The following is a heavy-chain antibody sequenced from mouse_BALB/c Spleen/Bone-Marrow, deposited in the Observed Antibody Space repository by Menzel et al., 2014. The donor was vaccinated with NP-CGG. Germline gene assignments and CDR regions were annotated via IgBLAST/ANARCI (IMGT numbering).Heavy chain of an antibody. V-gene: IGHV5-6-2*01. J-gene: IGHJ4*01. CDR2: INSNGGTT. CDR3: ARQSRYEDYYAMDY. CDR1: GFTFSSYY. D-gene: IGHD2-14*01. Sequence: EVKVVESGGGLVKLGGSLKLSCAASGFTFSSYYMSWVRQTPEKRLELVAAINSNGGTTYYPDTVKGRFTISRDNAKNTLYLQMSSLKSEDTALYYCARQSRYEDYYAMDYWGQGTSVTVSP.